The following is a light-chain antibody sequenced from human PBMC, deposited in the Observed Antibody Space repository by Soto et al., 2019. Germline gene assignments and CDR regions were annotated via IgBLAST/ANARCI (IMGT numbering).Light chain of an antibody. J-gene: IGKJ4*01. V-gene: IGKV3-11*01. Sequence: EVVLTQSPATLSLSPGERDTLSCRVSQSVSTYFAWYRQKPGQAPRLLIYDESIRATGTPARFRGGGSGTAFTLAISSLAPEDLAVYYCQHRSHWPPGPTLGGGTKVEIK. CDR1: QSVSTY. CDR2: DES. CDR3: QHRSHWPPGPT.